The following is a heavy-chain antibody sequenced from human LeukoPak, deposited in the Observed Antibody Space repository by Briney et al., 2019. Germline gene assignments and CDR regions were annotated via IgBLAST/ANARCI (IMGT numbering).Heavy chain of an antibody. Sequence: GGSLRLSCAASGFTFSNAWMSWVRQAPGKGLEWVGRIKSKTDGGTTDYAAPVKGRFTISRDDSKNTLYLQMSSLNTEDTAVYYCTTSLNYYDSSGLDYWGQGTLVTVSS. V-gene: IGHV3-15*01. D-gene: IGHD3-22*01. CDR2: IKSKTDGGTT. CDR3: TTSLNYYDSSGLDY. CDR1: GFTFSNAW. J-gene: IGHJ4*02.